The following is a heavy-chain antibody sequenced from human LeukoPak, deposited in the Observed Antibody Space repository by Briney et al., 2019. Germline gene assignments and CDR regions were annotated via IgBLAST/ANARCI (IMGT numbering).Heavy chain of an antibody. D-gene: IGHD6-19*01. CDR2: IHTSGST. CDR1: GGSISNYH. J-gene: IGHJ4*02. CDR3: ARRYISSGWSFDY. V-gene: IGHV4-4*07. Sequence: WETLSLTCTVSGGSISNYHWSWIRQPAGKGLEWIGQIHTSGSTNYNPPLKSRVSMSIDTTEDQVSLTIRSVTAADTAFYYCARRYISSGWSFDYWGQGTLVTVSS.